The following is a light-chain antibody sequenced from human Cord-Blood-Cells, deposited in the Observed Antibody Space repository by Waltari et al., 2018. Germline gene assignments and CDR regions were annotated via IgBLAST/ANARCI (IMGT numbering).Light chain of an antibody. Sequence: IVFTQSPGTLSLSPGERATLSCRASQSVSSSYLAWYQQKPGQAPRLLIYGASSRATGIPDRFSGSGSGTDFTLTISRLEPEDCAVYYCQQYGSSYNFGQGTKLEIK. CDR1: QSVSSSY. V-gene: IGKV3-20*01. CDR3: QQYGSSYN. CDR2: GAS. J-gene: IGKJ2*01.